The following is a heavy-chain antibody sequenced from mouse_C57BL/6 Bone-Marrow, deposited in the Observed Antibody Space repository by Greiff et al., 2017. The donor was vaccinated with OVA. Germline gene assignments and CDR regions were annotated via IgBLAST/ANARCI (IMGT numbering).Heavy chain of an antibody. Sequence: EVKLMESGGGLVQPGGSLSLSCAASGFTFTDYYMSWVRQPPGKALEWLGFIRNKANGYTTEYSASVKGRFTISRDNSQSILYLQMNALRAEDSATYYCARYIPSNWGPYFDYWGQGTTLTVSS. J-gene: IGHJ2*01. CDR2: IRNKANGYTT. CDR3: ARYIPSNWGPYFDY. CDR1: GFTFTDYY. V-gene: IGHV7-3*01. D-gene: IGHD4-1*01.